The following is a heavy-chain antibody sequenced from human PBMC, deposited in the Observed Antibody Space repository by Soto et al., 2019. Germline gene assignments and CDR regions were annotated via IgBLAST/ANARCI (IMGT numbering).Heavy chain of an antibody. CDR3: AKDRRPNYYYGMDV. D-gene: IGHD6-25*01. Sequence: QVQLVESGGGVVQPGRSLRLSCAASGFTFSSYGMHWVRQAPGKGLEWVAVISYDGSNKYYADSVKGRFTIPSDNFKNTLYLQMNSLRAEDTAVYYCAKDRRPNYYYGMDVWGQGATVTVSS. J-gene: IGHJ6*02. CDR2: ISYDGSNK. V-gene: IGHV3-30*18. CDR1: GFTFSSYG.